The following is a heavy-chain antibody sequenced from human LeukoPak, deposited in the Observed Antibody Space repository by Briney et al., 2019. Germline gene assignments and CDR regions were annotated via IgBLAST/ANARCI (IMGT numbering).Heavy chain of an antibody. CDR3: ARVYDTYYFDY. J-gene: IGHJ4*02. Sequence: SETLSLTCTVSGYSISSGYYWGWIRQPPGKGLEWIGSIYHSGSTYYNPSLKSRVTISVDTSKNQFSLKLSSVTAADTAVYNCARVYDTYYFDYWGRGTLVIVSS. D-gene: IGHD2/OR15-2a*01. CDR2: IYHSGST. CDR1: GYSISSGYY. V-gene: IGHV4-38-2*02.